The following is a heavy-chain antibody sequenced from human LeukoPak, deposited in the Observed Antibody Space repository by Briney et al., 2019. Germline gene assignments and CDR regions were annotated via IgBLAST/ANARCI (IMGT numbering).Heavy chain of an antibody. V-gene: IGHV3-30-3*01. J-gene: IGHJ4*02. D-gene: IGHD5-18*01. CDR1: GFTFSSYA. CDR2: ISYDGSNK. Sequence: GGSLRLSCAASGFTFSSYAMHWVRQAPGKGLEWVAVISYDGSNKYYADSVKGRFTISRDNSKNTLYLQMNSLGAEDTAVYYCARGIQLWLDSGNYFDYWGQGTLVTVSS. CDR3: ARGIQLWLDSGNYFDY.